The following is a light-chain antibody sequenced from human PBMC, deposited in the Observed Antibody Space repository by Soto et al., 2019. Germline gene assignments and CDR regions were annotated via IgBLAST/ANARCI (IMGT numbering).Light chain of an antibody. CDR3: QRYGSSFT. CDR1: QSVSSTY. CDR2: GAS. V-gene: IGKV3-20*01. J-gene: IGKJ3*01. Sequence: EIALTQSPGTLSFSPGERATLSCRASQSVSSTYLAWYQQRPGQAPRLLIYGASSRATGIPDRFSGSGSGTDFTLTISRLEPEDFAVYYCQRYGSSFTFGPVTKVDIK.